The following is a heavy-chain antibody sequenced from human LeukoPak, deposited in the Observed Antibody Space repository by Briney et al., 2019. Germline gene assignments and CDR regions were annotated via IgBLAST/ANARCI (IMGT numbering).Heavy chain of an antibody. V-gene: IGHV3-9*03. CDR3: AKASVDSSGYYHGFDY. J-gene: IGHJ4*02. CDR1: GFTFDDYA. D-gene: IGHD3-22*01. Sequence: PGRSLRLSCAASGFTFDDYAMHWVRQAPGKGLEWVSGISRNSGSIGYADSVKGRFTISRDNAKNSLYLQMNSLRAEDMALYYCAKASVDSSGYYHGFDYWGQGTLVTVSS. CDR2: ISRNSGSI.